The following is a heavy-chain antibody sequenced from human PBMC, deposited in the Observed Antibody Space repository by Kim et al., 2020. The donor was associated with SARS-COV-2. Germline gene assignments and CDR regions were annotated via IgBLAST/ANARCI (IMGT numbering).Heavy chain of an antibody. V-gene: IGHV1-69*13. CDR2: IIPIFGTA. D-gene: IGHD2-15*01. CDR1: GGTFSSYA. CDR3: ARNTLPYCSGGSCYSAYYYYYYGMDV. Sequence: SVKVSCKASGGTFSSYAISWVRQAPGQGLEWMGGIIPIFGTANYAQKFQGRVTITADESTSTAYMELSSLRSEDTAVYYCARNTLPYCSGGSCYSAYYYYYYGMDVWGQGTTVTVSS. J-gene: IGHJ6*02.